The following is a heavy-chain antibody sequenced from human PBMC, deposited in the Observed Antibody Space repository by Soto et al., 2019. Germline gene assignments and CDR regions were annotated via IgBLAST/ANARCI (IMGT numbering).Heavy chain of an antibody. CDR1: GFTFSSYA. J-gene: IGHJ6*02. CDR2: IGGSGDGT. CDR3: ARDRSDYRHYGMDV. D-gene: IGHD4-4*01. Sequence: GGSLRLSCAASGFTFSSYAMNWVRQAPGKGLEWVSGIGGSGDGTYYADSVKVRFTISRDNSRNTLYLQINSLRAEDTAVYYCARDRSDYRHYGMDVWGQGTTVTVSS. V-gene: IGHV3-23*01.